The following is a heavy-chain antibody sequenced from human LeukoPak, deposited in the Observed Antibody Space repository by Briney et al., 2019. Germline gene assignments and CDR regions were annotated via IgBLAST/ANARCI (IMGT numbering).Heavy chain of an antibody. J-gene: IGHJ6*02. CDR2: INPNSGGT. D-gene: IGHD6-19*01. V-gene: IGHV1-2*02. CDR1: GYTFTNYF. CDR3: ARDRDSSGWSYGDYFFYGLDV. Sequence: ASVKVSRKASGYTFTNYFMHWVRQAPGQGLEWMGWINPNSGGTNYAQKFQGSVTMTRDTSITTAYMELSGLRSGDTAVYYCARDRDSSGWSYGDYFFYGLDVWGQGTTVTVS.